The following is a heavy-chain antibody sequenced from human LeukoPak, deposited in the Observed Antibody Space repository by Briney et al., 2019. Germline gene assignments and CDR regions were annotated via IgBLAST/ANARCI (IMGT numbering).Heavy chain of an antibody. D-gene: IGHD1-20*01. V-gene: IGHV3-33*01. J-gene: IGHJ3*02. CDR3: ARTPYNWNDLGAFDI. CDR2: IWYDGSNK. Sequence: GGSLRLSCAASGFTFSSYGMHWVRQAPGKGLEWVAVIWYDGSNKYYADSVKGRFTISRDNSKNTLYLQMNSLRAEDTAVYYCARTPYNWNDLGAFDIWGQGTMVTVSS. CDR1: GFTFSSYG.